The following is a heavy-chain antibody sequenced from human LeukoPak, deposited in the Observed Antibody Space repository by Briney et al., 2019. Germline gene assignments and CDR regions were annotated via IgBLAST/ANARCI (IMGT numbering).Heavy chain of an antibody. CDR3: ARGGVLRFLEWLGYYYYGMDV. CDR2: ISAYNGNT. D-gene: IGHD3-3*01. Sequence: VASVKVSCKASGYTFTSYGISWVRQAPGQGLEWMGWISAYNGNTNYAQKLQGRVTMTTDTSTSTAYMELRSLRSDDTAVYYCARGGVLRFLEWLGYYYYGMDVWGQGTTVTVSS. V-gene: IGHV1-18*01. J-gene: IGHJ6*02. CDR1: GYTFTSYG.